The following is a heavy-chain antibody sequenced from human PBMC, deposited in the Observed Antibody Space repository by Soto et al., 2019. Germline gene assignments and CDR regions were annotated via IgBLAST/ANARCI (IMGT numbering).Heavy chain of an antibody. V-gene: IGHV4-61*01. Sequence: QVQLQESGPGLVKPSETLSLTCTVSGGSVSSGSYYWSWIRQPPGKGLEWIGYIYYSGSTNYNPPRXXXLTRPVDTSKXXFXLXXSSVTAADTAVHYCARDQVFTRLAAAPYYYYGMDVWGQGTTVTVSS. J-gene: IGHJ6*02. CDR3: ARDQVFTRLAAAPYYYYGMDV. CDR1: GGSVSSGSYY. D-gene: IGHD6-13*01. CDR2: IYYSGST.